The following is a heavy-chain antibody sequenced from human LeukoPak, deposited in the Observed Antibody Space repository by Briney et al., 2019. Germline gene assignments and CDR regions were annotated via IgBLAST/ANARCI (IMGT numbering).Heavy chain of an antibody. CDR2: IIPILGTA. CDR3: ASPEYYYDSSGYYVLGY. V-gene: IGHV1-69*13. Sequence: SVKVSCKASGGTFSSYAISWVRQAPGQGLEWMGGIIPILGTANYAQKFQGRVTITADESTSTAYMELSSLRSEDTAVYYCASPEYYYDSSGYYVLGYWGQGTLVTVSS. J-gene: IGHJ4*02. CDR1: GGTFSSYA. D-gene: IGHD3-22*01.